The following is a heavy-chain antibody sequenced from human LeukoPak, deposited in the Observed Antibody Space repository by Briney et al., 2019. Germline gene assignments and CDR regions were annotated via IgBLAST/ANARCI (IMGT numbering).Heavy chain of an antibody. V-gene: IGHV3-33*01. J-gene: IGHJ4*02. Sequence: GGSLRLSCAASGFNFRRYGLHWVRQAPGKGLEWVAFIWSGGRNTNYADSVKGRFTISRDDSKNSLYLQMNSLRAEDTAVYYCARGAGSNTPPLFCSRTGCYASYFEYWGQGTLVTVSS. CDR3: ARGAGSNTPPLFCSRTGCYASYFEY. CDR2: IWSGGRNT. D-gene: IGHD2-2*01. CDR1: GFNFRRYG.